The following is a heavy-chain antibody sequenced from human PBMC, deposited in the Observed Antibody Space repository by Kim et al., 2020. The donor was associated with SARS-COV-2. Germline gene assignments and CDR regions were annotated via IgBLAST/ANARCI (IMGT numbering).Heavy chain of an antibody. CDR1: GFTFSSYS. D-gene: IGHD3-10*01. Sequence: GGSLRLSCAASGFTFSSYSMNWVRQAPGKGLEWVSSISSSSSYIYYADSVKGRFTISRDNAKNSLYLQMNSLRAEDTAVYYCARDRPLWFGELRGDYYGMDVWGQGTTVTVSS. CDR2: ISSSSSYI. J-gene: IGHJ6*02. CDR3: ARDRPLWFGELRGDYYGMDV. V-gene: IGHV3-21*01.